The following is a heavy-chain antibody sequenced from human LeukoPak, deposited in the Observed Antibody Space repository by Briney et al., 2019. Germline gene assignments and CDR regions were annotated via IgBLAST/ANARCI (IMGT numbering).Heavy chain of an antibody. J-gene: IGHJ4*02. D-gene: IGHD3-22*01. Sequence: SETLSLTCTVSGGSISSYYRSWIRQPPGKGLEWIGYIYYSGSTNYNPSLKSRVTISVDTSKNQFSLKLSSVTAADTAVYYCARDKGYYYDSSGYFDYWGQGTLVTVSS. V-gene: IGHV4-59*01. CDR3: ARDKGYYYDSSGYFDY. CDR2: IYYSGST. CDR1: GGSISSYY.